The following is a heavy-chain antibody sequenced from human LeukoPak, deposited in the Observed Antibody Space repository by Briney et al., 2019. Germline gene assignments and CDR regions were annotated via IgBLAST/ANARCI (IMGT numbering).Heavy chain of an antibody. V-gene: IGHV1-69*13. CDR2: IIPIFGTA. D-gene: IGHD2-2*01. Sequence: EASVKVSCKASGGTFSSYAISWVRQAPGQWLEWMGGIIPIFGTANYAQKFQGRVTITADESTSTAYMELSSLRSEDTAVYYCARGAYVVVVPAAIPDAFDIWGQGTMVTVSP. CDR3: ARGAYVVVVPAAIPDAFDI. CDR1: GGTFSSYA. J-gene: IGHJ3*02.